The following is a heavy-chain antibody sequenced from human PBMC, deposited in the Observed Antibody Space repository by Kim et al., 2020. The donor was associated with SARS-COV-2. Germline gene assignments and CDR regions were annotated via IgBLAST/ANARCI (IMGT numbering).Heavy chain of an antibody. CDR2: VNRDGSQK. J-gene: IGHJ4*02. CDR1: GFAVRASA. Sequence: GGSLRLSCAASGFAVRASAMSWVRQSPGKGLEWVANVNRDGSQKHYLDSVKGRFTISIDNAQNSLYLQMNSLRPEDTAVYYCARDGGDPFSSTSNSWGQGTLVTVSS. V-gene: IGHV3-7*01. CDR3: ARDGGDPFSSTSNS. D-gene: IGHD2-21*02.